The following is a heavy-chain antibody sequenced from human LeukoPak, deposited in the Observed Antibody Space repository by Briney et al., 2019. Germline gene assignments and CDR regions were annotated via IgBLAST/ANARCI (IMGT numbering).Heavy chain of an antibody. Sequence: GASVTVSCNASGYTFTGYYMHWVRQAPGQGQEWMGWINHHSGGTNYAQMFQGRVTITRGMSNTTAYMELSRLRSDDAAVYYCARDYSYGYSSFGYRGQGTLVTVSS. CDR3: ARDYSYGYSSFGY. J-gene: IGHJ4*02. CDR1: GYTFTGYY. V-gene: IGHV1-2*02. D-gene: IGHD5-18*01. CDR2: INHHSGGT.